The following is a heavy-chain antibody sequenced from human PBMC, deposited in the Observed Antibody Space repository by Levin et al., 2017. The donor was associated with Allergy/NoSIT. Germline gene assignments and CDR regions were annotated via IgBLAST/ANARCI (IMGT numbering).Heavy chain of an antibody. J-gene: IGHJ6*02. CDR1: GFTFSSYA. Sequence: GESLKISCAASGFTFSSYAMSWVRQAPGKGLEWVSAISGSGGSTYYADSVKGRFTISRDNSKNTLYLQMNSLRAEDTAVYYCAKEGYYYYYGMDVWGQGTTVTVSS. CDR2: ISGSGGST. CDR3: AKEGYYYYYGMDV. V-gene: IGHV3-23*01.